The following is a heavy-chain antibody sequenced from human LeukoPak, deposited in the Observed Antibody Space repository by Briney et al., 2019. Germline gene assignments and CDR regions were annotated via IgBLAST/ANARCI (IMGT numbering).Heavy chain of an antibody. CDR3: ARSLWPEDY. J-gene: IGHJ4*02. CDR1: GFTFSSYW. Sequence: SGGSLRLSCAASGFTFSSYWMSWVRQAPGKGLEWVANIEKDGSDKYYVDSVKGRLTISRDNAKDSVYLQMDSLRAEDSAVYYCARSLWPEDYWGQGTLVTVSS. V-gene: IGHV3-7*01. CDR2: IEKDGSDK. D-gene: IGHD2-21*01.